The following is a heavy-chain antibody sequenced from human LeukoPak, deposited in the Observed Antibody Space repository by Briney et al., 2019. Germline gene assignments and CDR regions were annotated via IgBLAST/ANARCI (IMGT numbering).Heavy chain of an antibody. V-gene: IGHV4-34*01. Sequence: SETLSLTCAVYGGSFSGYYWSCLRQPPGKGVEWIGEINNSGSTNYNPSHKSPVTISVDTSKNPFSLKLSSVTAADTAVYYCARGYCSSTSRYTFDYWGQGTLVTVPS. J-gene: IGHJ4*02. D-gene: IGHD2-2*01. CDR2: INNSGST. CDR3: ARGYCSSTSRYTFDY. CDR1: GGSFSGYY.